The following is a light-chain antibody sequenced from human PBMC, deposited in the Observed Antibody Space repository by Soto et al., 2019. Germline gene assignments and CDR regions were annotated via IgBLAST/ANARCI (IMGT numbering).Light chain of an antibody. CDR3: QHYNSYSEFT. V-gene: IGKV1-5*03. CDR1: QSINTW. CDR2: KAS. J-gene: IGKJ3*01. Sequence: DIQMTQSPSTLSASIGDRVTITCRASQSINTWLAWYQQKPGKAPKLLIYKASTLESGVPSRFSGSGSGTEFTLTIGCLQLDDFATYYCQHYNSYSEFTFGPGT.